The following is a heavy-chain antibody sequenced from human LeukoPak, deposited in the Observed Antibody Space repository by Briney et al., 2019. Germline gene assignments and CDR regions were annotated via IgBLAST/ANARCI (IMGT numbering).Heavy chain of an antibody. V-gene: IGHV3-23*01. J-gene: IGHJ5*02. Sequence: GGSLRLSCAASGFTFSSYAMSWVRQAPGKGLEWVSAISGSGGSTYYADSMKGRFTISRDNSKNTLYLQMNSLRAEDTAVYYCAKGGGHYDFWSGSHLRWFDPWGQGTLVTVSS. CDR1: GFTFSSYA. D-gene: IGHD3-3*01. CDR2: ISGSGGST. CDR3: AKGGGHYDFWSGSHLRWFDP.